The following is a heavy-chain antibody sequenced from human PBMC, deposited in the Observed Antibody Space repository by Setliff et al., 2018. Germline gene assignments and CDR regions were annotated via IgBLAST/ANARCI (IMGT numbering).Heavy chain of an antibody. CDR1: GYSFTSYR. J-gene: IGHJ4*02. D-gene: IGHD1-26*01. Sequence: GESLKISCKTSGYSFTSYRIVWVRQMPGKGLEWMGTIFPDDSETRYSPSIQGQVTMSVDKSITTAYLQWSSLKASDTAMYFCARRYSGTLDFDYWGQGTLVTVSS. CDR3: ARRYSGTLDFDY. V-gene: IGHV5-51*01. CDR2: IFPDDSET.